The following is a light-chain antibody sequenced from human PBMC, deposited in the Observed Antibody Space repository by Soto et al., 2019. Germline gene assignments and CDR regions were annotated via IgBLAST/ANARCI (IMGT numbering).Light chain of an antibody. CDR3: QQGYSTPFT. Sequence: DIQMTQSPSSLSASVGDRVTITCRASQSVTTYLHWYQQKAGEAPKLLIYAISNLQSGVSSRFSGSGSGTDFSLTINTLQPEDFATYYCQQGYSTPFTFGPGTKVDIK. CDR2: AIS. CDR1: QSVTTY. V-gene: IGKV1-39*01. J-gene: IGKJ3*01.